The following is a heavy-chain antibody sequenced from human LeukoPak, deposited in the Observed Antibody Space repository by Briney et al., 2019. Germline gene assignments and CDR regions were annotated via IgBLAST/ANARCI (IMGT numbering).Heavy chain of an antibody. CDR2: IYTSGST. J-gene: IGHJ6*03. Sequence: KTSETLSLTCTVSGGSISSGSYYWSWIRQPAGKGLEWIGRIYTSGSTNYNPSLKSRVTISVDTSKNQFSLKLSSVTAADTAVYYCARGGPPYSSSWSDPTPRRRGARPGGYYMDVWGKGTTVTVSS. CDR1: GGSISSGSYY. V-gene: IGHV4-61*02. D-gene: IGHD6-13*01. CDR3: ARGGPPYSSSWSDPTPRRRGARPGGYYMDV.